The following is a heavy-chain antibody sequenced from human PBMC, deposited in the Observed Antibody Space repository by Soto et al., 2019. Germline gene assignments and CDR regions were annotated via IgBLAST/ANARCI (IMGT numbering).Heavy chain of an antibody. V-gene: IGHV4-39*01. CDR1: GGSISSSSYY. Sequence: QLQLQESGPGLVKPSETLSLTCSVSGGSISSSSYYWGWVRQPPGKGLEWIGSIYYSGSTYYNPSLKSRVTISVDMCKNQFSLKLRSVTAADTAVYYCARPGGSTTHNYYVDVWGKGTTVTVSS. J-gene: IGHJ6*03. CDR2: IYYSGST. CDR3: ARPGGSTTHNYYVDV. D-gene: IGHD3-16*01.